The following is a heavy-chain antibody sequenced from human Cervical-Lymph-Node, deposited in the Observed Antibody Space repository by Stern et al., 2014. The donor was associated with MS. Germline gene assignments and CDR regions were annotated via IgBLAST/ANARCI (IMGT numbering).Heavy chain of an antibody. Sequence: VQLVESGGGVVQPGRSLRLSCAASGFTFSSYGMHWVRQAPGKGLEWVAVISYDGSNKYYADSVKGRFTISRDNSKNTLYLQMNSLRAEDTAVYYCAKDYYDSSGYYCGGMDVWGQGTTVTVSS. CDR3: AKDYYDSSGYYCGGMDV. CDR2: ISYDGSNK. D-gene: IGHD3-22*01. J-gene: IGHJ6*02. CDR1: GFTFSSYG. V-gene: IGHV3-30*18.